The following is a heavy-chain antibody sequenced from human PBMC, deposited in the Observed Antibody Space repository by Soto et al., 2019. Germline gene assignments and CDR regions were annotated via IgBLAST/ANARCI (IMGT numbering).Heavy chain of an antibody. V-gene: IGHV4-31*03. CDR1: GGSISSGGYY. Sequence: PSETLSLTCTVSGGSISSGGYYWSWIRQHPGKGLEWIGCIYYSGSTYYNPSLKSRVTISVDTSKNQFSLKLSSVTAADTAVYYCARVTGDYDSSGYPYFDYWGQGTLVTVSS. J-gene: IGHJ4*02. D-gene: IGHD3-22*01. CDR3: ARVTGDYDSSGYPYFDY. CDR2: IYYSGST.